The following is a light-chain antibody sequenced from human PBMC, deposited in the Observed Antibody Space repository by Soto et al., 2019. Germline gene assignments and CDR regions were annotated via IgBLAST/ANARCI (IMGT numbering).Light chain of an antibody. CDR1: TSNIGTNY. J-gene: IGLJ2*01. Sequence: QSVLTQPPSASGTPGQRVIIYCSGSTSNIGTNYVYWYQQLPGTAPKLLIYKNNQRPSGVPDRFSGSKSGTSASLAISGLRSDDEADYYCAAWDGRLSAVVFGGGTKLTVL. V-gene: IGLV1-47*01. CDR3: AAWDGRLSAVV. CDR2: KNN.